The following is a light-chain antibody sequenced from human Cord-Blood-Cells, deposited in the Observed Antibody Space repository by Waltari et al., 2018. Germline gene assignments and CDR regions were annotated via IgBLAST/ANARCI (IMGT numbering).Light chain of an antibody. CDR2: LGS. CDR3: MQALQTSYT. CDR1: QSHLHSNGYNY. Sequence: DIVMTQSPLSLPVTPGEPASISCRSSQSHLHSNGYNYLDWYLQKPVQSPQLLIYLGSNRASGVPDRFSGSGSGTDFTLKISRVEAEDVGVYYCMQALQTSYTFGQGTNLEIK. V-gene: IGKV2-28*01. J-gene: IGKJ2*01.